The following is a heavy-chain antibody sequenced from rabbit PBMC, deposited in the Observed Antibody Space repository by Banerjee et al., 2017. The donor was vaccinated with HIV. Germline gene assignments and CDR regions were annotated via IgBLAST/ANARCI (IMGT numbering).Heavy chain of an antibody. D-gene: IGHD1-1*01. J-gene: IGHJ4*01. CDR1: GFDFSDYG. CDR3: ARDLVAVIGWNFNL. V-gene: IGHV1S45*01. CDR2: IDPLFGKS. Sequence: QEQLVESGGGLVQPGGSLKLSCKASGFDFSDYGVSWVRQAPGKGLEWIGYIDPLFGKSVYASWAKGRFTMSRTSSTTVTLQMTSLTAADTATYFCARDLVAVIGWNFNLWGPGTLVTV.